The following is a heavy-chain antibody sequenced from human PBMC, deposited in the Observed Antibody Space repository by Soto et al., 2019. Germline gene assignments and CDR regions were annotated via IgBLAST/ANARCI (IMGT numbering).Heavy chain of an antibody. D-gene: IGHD1-26*01. Sequence: QVTLKESGPVLVKPTETLTLTCTVSGFSLTNARLGVTWIRQPPGKALEWLAHIFSNDEKSYSTSLKSRLTISKDTSKSQVVLTMTNMDPVDTATYYCARHGRGVGARPLDYWGQGTLVTVSS. CDR2: IFSNDEK. J-gene: IGHJ4*02. V-gene: IGHV2-26*01. CDR3: ARHGRGVGARPLDY. CDR1: GFSLTNARLG.